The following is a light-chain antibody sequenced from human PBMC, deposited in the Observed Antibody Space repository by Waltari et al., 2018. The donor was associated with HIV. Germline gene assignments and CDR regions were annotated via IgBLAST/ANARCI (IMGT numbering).Light chain of an antibody. CDR1: QGVSSY. CDR2: AAS. Sequence: DIQLTQSPSFLSASVGDRVTITCRASQGVSSYLAWYQQEPGKAPKLLIYAASTVQSGVPSRFSGSGSGTEFTLTISCLQPEDFATYYCQQLHPYPITFGQGTRLEIK. J-gene: IGKJ5*01. CDR3: QQLHPYPIT. V-gene: IGKV1-9*01.